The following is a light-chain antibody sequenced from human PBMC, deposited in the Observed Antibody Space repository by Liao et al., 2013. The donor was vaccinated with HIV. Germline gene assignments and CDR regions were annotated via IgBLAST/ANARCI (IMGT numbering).Light chain of an antibody. Sequence: SYELTQPPSVSVSLGQKARITCSGQALPKKYTYWHQQKAGQAPVLLIYKDNERPSGIPERFSGSTSGNTATLAIRATQPVDEADYFCLAWDNRSGVFGPGTTVTVL. CDR3: LAWDNRSGV. V-gene: IGLV3-16*01. CDR1: ALPKKY. CDR2: KDN. J-gene: IGLJ1*01.